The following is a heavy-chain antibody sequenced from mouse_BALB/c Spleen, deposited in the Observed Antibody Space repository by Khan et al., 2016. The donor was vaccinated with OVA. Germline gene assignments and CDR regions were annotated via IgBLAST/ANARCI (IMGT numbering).Heavy chain of an antibody. CDR3: ARGGSSGPAWFAY. J-gene: IGHJ3*01. CDR2: IRYDGNS. Sequence: EVQLQESGPGLVKPSQSLSLTCSVTGYSITSGYFWNWIRQFPGNKLEWMGYIRYDGNSYYTPSLKNRIPITRDTSKNQFFLKLNSVTPEDPATYYCARGGSSGPAWFAYWGQGTLVTVSA. V-gene: IGHV3-6*02. D-gene: IGHD3-1*01. CDR1: GYSITSGYF.